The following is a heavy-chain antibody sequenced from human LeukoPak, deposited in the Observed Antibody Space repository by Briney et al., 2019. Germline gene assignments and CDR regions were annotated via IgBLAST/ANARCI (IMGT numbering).Heavy chain of an antibody. J-gene: IGHJ4*02. CDR1: GDSISLSFYY. CDR2: VYYSGTT. D-gene: IGHD6-19*01. V-gene: IGHV4-39*07. CDR3: ARGTLYRGWSYYLDF. Sequence: SETLSLTCSVSGDSISLSFYYWGWIRQPPGKALEWIGSVYYSGTTSYNPSLKSRVTISVDMSKNYFSLRLRSVTAADTAMYYCARGTLYRGWSYYLDFWGQGSQVTVSS.